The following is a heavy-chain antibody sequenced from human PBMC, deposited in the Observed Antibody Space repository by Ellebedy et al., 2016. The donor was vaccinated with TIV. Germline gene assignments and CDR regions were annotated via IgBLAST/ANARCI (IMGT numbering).Heavy chain of an antibody. J-gene: IGHJ5*02. CDR1: GFTFDDYA. Sequence: SLKISXAASGFTFDDYAMHWVRQAPGKGLEWVSGISWNSGSIGYADSVKGRFTISRDNAKNSLYLQMNSLRAEDTAVYYCAREVHGGSYWFDPWGQGTLVTVSS. CDR3: AREVHGGSYWFDP. D-gene: IGHD1-26*01. V-gene: IGHV3-9*01. CDR2: ISWNSGSI.